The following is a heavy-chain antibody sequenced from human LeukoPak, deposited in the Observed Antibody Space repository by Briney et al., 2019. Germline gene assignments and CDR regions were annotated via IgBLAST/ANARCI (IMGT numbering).Heavy chain of an antibody. J-gene: IGHJ5*02. V-gene: IGHV4-30-4*01. Sequence: PSETLSLTCTVSGGSISSGDYYWSWIRQSPGKGLEWIGYIYYSGSTYYNPSLKSRVTISVDTSKNQFSLKLSSVTAADTAVYYCARGSPTAWFDPWGQGTLVTVSS. CDR2: IYYSGST. CDR1: GGSISSGDYY. CDR3: ARGSPTAWFDP. D-gene: IGHD6-25*01.